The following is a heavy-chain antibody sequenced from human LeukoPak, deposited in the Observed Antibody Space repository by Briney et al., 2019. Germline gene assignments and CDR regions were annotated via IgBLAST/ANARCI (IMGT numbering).Heavy chain of an antibody. CDR2: IYYSGST. V-gene: IGHV4-39*07. D-gene: IGHD2-15*01. CDR1: GGSISSSSYY. CDR3: AREGVVVVPVTYYFDY. Sequence: PSETLSLTCTVSGGSISSSSYYWGWIRQPPGKGLEWIGSIYYSGSTYYNPSLESRVTISVDTSKNQFSLKLSSVTAADTAVYYCAREGVVVVPVTYYFDYWGQGTLVTVSS. J-gene: IGHJ4*02.